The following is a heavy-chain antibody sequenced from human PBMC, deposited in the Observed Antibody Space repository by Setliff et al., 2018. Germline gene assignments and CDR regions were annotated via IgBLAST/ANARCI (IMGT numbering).Heavy chain of an antibody. CDR3: ARHPASGIYYGGSIYYFDH. D-gene: IGHD1-26*01. J-gene: IGHJ4*02. Sequence: TSETLSLTCIVSGGSVSSSAYYWAWIRRSPGKGLEWLGSIYYSGSTSYNLSLKSRLSISVDTPKNQFSLKLNFVTAADTAVYYCARHPASGIYYGGSIYYFDHWGQGTLVTVSS. V-gene: IGHV4-39*01. CDR1: GGSVSSSAYY. CDR2: IYYSGST.